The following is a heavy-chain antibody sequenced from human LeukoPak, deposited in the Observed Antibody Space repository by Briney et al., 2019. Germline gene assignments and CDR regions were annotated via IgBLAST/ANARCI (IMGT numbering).Heavy chain of an antibody. D-gene: IGHD5-18*01. CDR2: IWYDVSNK. CDR1: GFTFSSYG. J-gene: IGHJ4*02. V-gene: IGHV3-33*01. CDR3: ARDGSGGSYGQPFDY. Sequence: GGSLRLSCAAAGFTFSSYGMHWVRQAPGKGLGWVAVIWYDVSNKYYADSVKGRFTISRDNSKNTLYLQMNSLRAEDTAVYYCARDGSGGSYGQPFDYWGQGTLVTVSS.